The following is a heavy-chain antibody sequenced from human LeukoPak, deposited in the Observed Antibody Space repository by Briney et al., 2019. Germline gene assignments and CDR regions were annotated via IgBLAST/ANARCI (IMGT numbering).Heavy chain of an antibody. D-gene: IGHD3-3*01. J-gene: IGHJ4*02. CDR1: GFTFSSYA. V-gene: IGHV3-30*02. CDR3: AKDIYYDFWSGLDY. CDR2: IRYDGSNK. Sequence: GRSLRLPCAASGFTFSSYAMHWVRQAPGKGLEWVAFIRYDGSNKYYADSVKGRFTISRDNSKNTLYLQMNSLRAEDTAVYYCAKDIYYDFWSGLDYWGQGTLVTVSS.